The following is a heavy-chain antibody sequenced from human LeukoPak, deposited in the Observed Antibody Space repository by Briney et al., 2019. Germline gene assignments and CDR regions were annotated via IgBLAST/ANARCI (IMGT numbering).Heavy chain of an antibody. V-gene: IGHV4-39*07. CDR3: ARDPGGGYATDY. D-gene: IGHD5-12*01. J-gene: IGHJ4*02. CDR1: GGSISSSSSY. Sequence: SETLSLTCTVSGGSISSSSSYWGWIRQPPGKGLEWIGSIYYSGSTYYNPSLKSRLTIPVDTSKNQYSLKLSSVTAADTAVYYCARDPGGGYATDYWGQGTLVTVSS. CDR2: IYYSGST.